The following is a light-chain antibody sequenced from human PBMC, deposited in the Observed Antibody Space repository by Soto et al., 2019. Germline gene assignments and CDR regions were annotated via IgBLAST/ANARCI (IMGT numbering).Light chain of an antibody. CDR1: QDVSIF. J-gene: IGKJ2*01. Sequence: EILLAQSPATLSLSPGERATLSCKASQDVSIFLAWYQQKPGQAPRLLIHDASNRATGVPARFSGSGSGRDVTLTITSLEPEDFAVYYCQQRSTWLYTFGQGNKLEV. CDR2: DAS. CDR3: QQRSTWLYT. V-gene: IGKV3-11*02.